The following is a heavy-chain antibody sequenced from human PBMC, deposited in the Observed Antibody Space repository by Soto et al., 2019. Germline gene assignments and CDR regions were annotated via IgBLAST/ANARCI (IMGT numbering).Heavy chain of an antibody. Sequence: QVQLVQSGAEVKKPGASVKVSCKASGYTFTNYGISWVRQAPGQGLEWMGWISAYNGNTNYAQKLQGRVTMTTDTSTSTAYMELRSLRSADTAMYYCASHYDSSGLRGKYGMDVWGQGTTVTVSS. CDR2: ISAYNGNT. V-gene: IGHV1-18*01. CDR1: GYTFTNYG. CDR3: ASHYDSSGLRGKYGMDV. J-gene: IGHJ6*02. D-gene: IGHD3-22*01.